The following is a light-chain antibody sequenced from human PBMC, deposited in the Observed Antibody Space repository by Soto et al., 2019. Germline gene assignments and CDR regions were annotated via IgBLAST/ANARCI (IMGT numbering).Light chain of an antibody. J-gene: IGKJ5*01. Sequence: EIVLTQSPATLSLSPGERATLSCRASQSVSSSYLAWYQQKPGQTPSLLIYGASSRATGIPDRLSGSGSGTDFTLTISRLEPEDFAVYYCPQYGSSPPIPFGQGTRLEIK. V-gene: IGKV3-20*01. CDR2: GAS. CDR1: QSVSSSY. CDR3: PQYGSSPPIP.